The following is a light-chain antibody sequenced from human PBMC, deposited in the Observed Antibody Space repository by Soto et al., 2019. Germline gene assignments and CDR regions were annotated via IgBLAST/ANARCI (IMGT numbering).Light chain of an antibody. CDR3: QQSYNTPIT. J-gene: IGKJ5*01. CDR1: QSISNY. Sequence: DIQMTQSPSSLSASVGDRVTITCRASQSISNYLNWYQQKPGKAPNLLIYAASSLRSRVPSRFSGRGSGTHFTLTISSLQPEDFAAYYCQQSYNTPITFGQGTRLEIK. V-gene: IGKV1-39*01. CDR2: AAS.